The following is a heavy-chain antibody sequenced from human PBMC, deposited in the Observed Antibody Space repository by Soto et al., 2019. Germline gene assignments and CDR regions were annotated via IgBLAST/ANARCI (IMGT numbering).Heavy chain of an antibody. V-gene: IGHV3-23*01. Sequence: EVQLLESGGGLVQPGGSLTLSCATSGFTFSSYAMVWVRQAAEKGLEWVASISNNGDTAYYADSVKGRFTISRGNSEKQMVPPMNGFRADDTALFFCGKSRVFNGAIVTLLDSWGQGTQVTVSS. J-gene: IGHJ4*02. CDR3: GKSRVFNGAIVTLLDS. CDR1: GFTFSSYA. D-gene: IGHD2-8*01. CDR2: ISNNGDTA.